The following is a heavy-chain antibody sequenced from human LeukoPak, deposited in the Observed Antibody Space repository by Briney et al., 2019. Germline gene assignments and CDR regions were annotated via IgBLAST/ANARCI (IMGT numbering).Heavy chain of an antibody. CDR2: IYYSGST. V-gene: IGHV4-39*01. CDR1: GGSISSSSYY. CDR3: ARIYDSSGYYEYYFDY. J-gene: IGHJ4*02. D-gene: IGHD3-22*01. Sequence: SETLSLTCTVSGGSISSSSYYWGWIRQPPGKGLEWIGSIYYSGSTYYNPSLKGRVTISVDTSKNQFSLKLSSVTAADTAVYYCARIYDSSGYYEYYFDYWGQGTLVTVSS.